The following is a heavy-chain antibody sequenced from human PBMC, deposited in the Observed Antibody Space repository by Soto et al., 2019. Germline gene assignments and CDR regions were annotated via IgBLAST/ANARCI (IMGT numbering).Heavy chain of an antibody. CDR1: GDTFSFYS. V-gene: IGHV1-69*04. Sequence: QVQLVQSGAEVKRPGSSVKVSCKASGDTFSFYSINWVRQAPGLGLEWMGRVNPILSMSNYAQRFQGRVTMTADKSTSTAYMELSGLSSEDMAMYYCATSYGSGYRAFDYWGQGALVTVSS. CDR3: ATSYGSGYRAFDY. CDR2: VNPILSMS. J-gene: IGHJ4*02. D-gene: IGHD3-10*01.